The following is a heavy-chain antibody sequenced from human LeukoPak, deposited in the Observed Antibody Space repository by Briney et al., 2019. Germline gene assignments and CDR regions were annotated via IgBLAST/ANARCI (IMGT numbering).Heavy chain of an antibody. J-gene: IGHJ3*01. Sequence: GGSLRLSCAPSGFTFSNYAISWVRQAPGKGLEWVSVISGSGGTTFYADPVKGRFTISRDNSNNTLYLQMNSLRVGDTAVYYCAKGRTVRNDALDVWGQGTMVTVAS. V-gene: IGHV3-23*01. CDR3: AKGRTVRNDALDV. CDR2: ISGSGGTT. CDR1: GFTFSNYA. D-gene: IGHD4-11*01.